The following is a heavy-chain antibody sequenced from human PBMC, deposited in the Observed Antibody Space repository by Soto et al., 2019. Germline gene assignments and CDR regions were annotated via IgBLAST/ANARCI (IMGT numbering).Heavy chain of an antibody. D-gene: IGHD3-9*01. Sequence: SEALSLTCAVSGGSISSSNWWSWVRQPPGKGLEWIGEIYHSGSTNYNPSLKSRVTISVDKSKNQFSLKLSSVTAADTAVYYCARDRDILTGYDAFDIWGQGTMVTLSS. CDR1: GGSISSSNW. V-gene: IGHV4-4*02. J-gene: IGHJ3*02. CDR3: ARDRDILTGYDAFDI. CDR2: IYHSGST.